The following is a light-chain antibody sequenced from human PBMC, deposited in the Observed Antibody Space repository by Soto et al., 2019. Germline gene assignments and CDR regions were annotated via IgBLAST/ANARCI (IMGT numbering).Light chain of an antibody. CDR1: QSISSW. Sequence: GDSVTITCPASQSISSWLAWYQQKPGKDPKLLIYDASSLESGVPSRFSRSGSGTEFTLTISSLQPDEFATYYCQQYNSYSWTFGQGTKVDIK. CDR2: DAS. V-gene: IGKV1-5*01. CDR3: QQYNSYSWT. J-gene: IGKJ1*01.